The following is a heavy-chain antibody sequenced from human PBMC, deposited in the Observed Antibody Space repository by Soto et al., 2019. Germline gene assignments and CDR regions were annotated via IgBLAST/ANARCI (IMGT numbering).Heavy chain of an antibody. D-gene: IGHD6-19*01. Sequence: ASVKVSCKASGGTFSSYTISWVRQAPGQGLEWMGRIIPILGIANYAQKFQGRVTITADKSTSTAYMELSSLRSEDTAVYYCARDRPNSSGWYGGYYYYMDVWGKGTTVTVSS. CDR1: GGTFSSYT. CDR2: IIPILGIA. V-gene: IGHV1-69*04. J-gene: IGHJ6*03. CDR3: ARDRPNSSGWYGGYYYYMDV.